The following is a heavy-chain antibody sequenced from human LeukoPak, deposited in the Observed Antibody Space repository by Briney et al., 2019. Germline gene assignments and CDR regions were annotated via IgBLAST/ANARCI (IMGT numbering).Heavy chain of an antibody. J-gene: IGHJ4*02. CDR3: ASQKADYGGKNDY. D-gene: IGHD4-23*01. CDR1: GFTVSSNY. Sequence: GGSLRLSCAASGFTVSSNYMSWVRQAPGKGLEWVSVIYSGGSTYYADSVKGRFTISRDNSKNTLYLQMNSLRAEDTAVYYCASQKADYGGKNDYWGQGTLVTVSS. CDR2: IYSGGST. V-gene: IGHV3-53*01.